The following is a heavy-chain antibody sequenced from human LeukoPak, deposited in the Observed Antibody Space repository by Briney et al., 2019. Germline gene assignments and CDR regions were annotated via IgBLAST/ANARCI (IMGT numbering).Heavy chain of an antibody. CDR1: GGSIRSDGYY. D-gene: IGHD1-14*01. CDR3: ARRRRGVNREDDWFDP. Sequence: SETLSLTCTVSGGSIRSDGYYWGWIRQPPGKGLEWTGSIYNTGDTYYNPSLKSRLTISVDTSNNQFSLRLSSVTAADTAVYYCARRRRGVNREDDWFDPWGLGTLVTVSS. J-gene: IGHJ5*02. CDR2: IYNTGDT. V-gene: IGHV4-39*01.